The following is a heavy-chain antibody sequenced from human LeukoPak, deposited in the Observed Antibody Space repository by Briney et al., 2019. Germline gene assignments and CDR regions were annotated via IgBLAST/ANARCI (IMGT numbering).Heavy chain of an antibody. CDR3: ARAFNDAPSALSLDY. CDR2: IYHSGRT. J-gene: IGHJ4*02. D-gene: IGHD1-1*01. V-gene: IGHV4-30-4*01. Sequence: PSVNLSFTGTVSGGSISGGDYYWRGLRQPPGKGVGWIGYIYHSGRTYYNPSTKSRVTIPVDPSKNQFSLKLSSVTAADTAVYYCARAFNDAPSALSLDYWGQGTLVTVS. CDR1: GGSISGGDYY.